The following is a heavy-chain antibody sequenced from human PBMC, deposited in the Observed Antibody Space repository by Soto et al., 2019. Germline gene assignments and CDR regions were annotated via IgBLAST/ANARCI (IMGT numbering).Heavy chain of an antibody. CDR2: IFYSGST. D-gene: IGHD1-26*01. Sequence: SETLSLTCTVSGGSISRYYWSWIRQSPGKGLEWIGYIFYSGSTNYNPSLESRVTISVDTSKNQFSLKLTSVTAADTAVYYCARAPRIVGSSTTYWYFDLWGRGTLFTVSS. CDR1: GGSISRYY. J-gene: IGHJ2*01. CDR3: ARAPRIVGSSTTYWYFDL. V-gene: IGHV4-59*01.